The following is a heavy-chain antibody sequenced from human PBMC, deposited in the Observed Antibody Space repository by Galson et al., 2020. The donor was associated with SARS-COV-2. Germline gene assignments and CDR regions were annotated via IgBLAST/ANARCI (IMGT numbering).Heavy chain of an antibody. CDR1: GFTFSDYA. D-gene: IGHD6-19*01. CDR2: INGVGDNT. Sequence: GESLKISCVGSGFTFSDYAMSWVRQAPGKGLEWVSSINGVGDNTNYADSVKGRFTISRANSKNTLYLQMDSLRAEDTAVYYCAKDSSGWYVQDDYWGQGTLVIVSS. CDR3: AKDSSGWYVQDDY. V-gene: IGHV3-23*01. J-gene: IGHJ4*02.